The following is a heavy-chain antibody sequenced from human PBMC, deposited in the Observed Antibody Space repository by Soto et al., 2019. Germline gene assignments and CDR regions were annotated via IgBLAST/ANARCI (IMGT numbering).Heavy chain of an antibody. CDR2: ISGSSTYI. V-gene: IGHV3-21*01. J-gene: IGHJ5*02. Sequence: EVQLVESGGGLVKPGGSLRLSCAASGFTFSSYSMNWVRQAPGKGLEWVSSISGSSTYIYYADSVEGRFTISRDNAKNSLYLQMDDLRADDPAVYYCARDRERFDPWGQGTLVTVSS. CDR1: GFTFSSYS. CDR3: ARDRERFDP.